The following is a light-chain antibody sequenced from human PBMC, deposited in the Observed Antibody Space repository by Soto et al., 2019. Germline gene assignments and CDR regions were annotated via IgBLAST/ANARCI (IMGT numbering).Light chain of an antibody. V-gene: IGKV1-5*01. CDR2: DAS. CDR3: QQYKSPPWT. Sequence: DIQMTQSPSTLSADAGDRVIITCRASQSVSKWLAWYQQKPGKAPTLLMYDASNLQGGVPFRFSGSGSGTEFTLTISDLQPDDFATYYCQQYKSPPWTLGQGTKVDTK. CDR1: QSVSKW. J-gene: IGKJ1*01.